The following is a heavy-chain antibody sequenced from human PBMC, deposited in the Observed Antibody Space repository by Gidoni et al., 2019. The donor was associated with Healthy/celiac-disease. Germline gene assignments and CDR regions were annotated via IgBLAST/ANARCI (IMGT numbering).Heavy chain of an antibody. V-gene: IGHV3-21*01. D-gene: IGHD3-3*01. CDR3: ARVITIFGVVRRGAFDI. CDR1: GFTFSSYS. Sequence: EVQLVESGGGLVKPGGSLRLSCAASGFTFSSYSMNWVRQAPGKGLEWVSSISSSSSYIYYADSVKGRFTISRDNAKNSLYLQMNSLRAEDTAVYYCARVITIFGVVRRGAFDIWGQGTMVTVSS. CDR2: ISSSSSYI. J-gene: IGHJ3*02.